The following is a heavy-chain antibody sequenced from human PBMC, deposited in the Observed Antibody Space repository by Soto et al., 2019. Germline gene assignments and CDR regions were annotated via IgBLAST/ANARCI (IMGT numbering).Heavy chain of an antibody. V-gene: IGHV3-33*01. Sequence: QVQLVESGGGVVQPGRSLRLSCAASGFTFSSYGMHWVSQAPGKGLERVAVLWFDGRNKYYAYSVKGRFTISRDNSKNTLYLQMNSLRAEDTAVYYCARAGPAVGYMVRAPTVGGMDVWGQGTTVTVSS. D-gene: IGHD3-10*01. CDR1: GFTFSSYG. CDR3: ARAGPAVGYMVRAPTVGGMDV. J-gene: IGHJ6*02. CDR2: LWFDGRNK.